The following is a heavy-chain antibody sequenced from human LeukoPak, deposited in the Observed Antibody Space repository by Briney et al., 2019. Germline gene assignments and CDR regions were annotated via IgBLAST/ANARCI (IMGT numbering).Heavy chain of an antibody. CDR3: ASQPAIAAASNY. V-gene: IGHV3-23*01. Sequence: GGSLRLSCAASGFTFSSYAMSWVRQAPGRGLEWVSAISGSGGSTYYADSVKGRFTISRDNSKNTLYLQMNSLRAEDTAVYYCASQPAIAAASNYWGQGTLVTVSS. CDR1: GFTFSSYA. D-gene: IGHD6-13*01. J-gene: IGHJ4*02. CDR2: ISGSGGST.